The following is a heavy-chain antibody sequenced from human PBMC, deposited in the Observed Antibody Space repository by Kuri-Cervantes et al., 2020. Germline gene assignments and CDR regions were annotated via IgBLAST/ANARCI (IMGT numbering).Heavy chain of an antibody. CDR2: ISWNSGSI. Sequence: GGSLRLSCAASGFTFDDYAMHWVRQAPGKGLEWVSGISWNSGSIGYADSVKGRFTISRDNAKNSLYLQMNSLRAEDTAVYYCARDGGSGSYYIAYYYYGMDVWGQGTTVTVSS. CDR3: ARDGGSGSYYIAYYYYGMDV. D-gene: IGHD3-10*01. V-gene: IGHV3-9*01. J-gene: IGHJ6*02. CDR1: GFTFDDYA.